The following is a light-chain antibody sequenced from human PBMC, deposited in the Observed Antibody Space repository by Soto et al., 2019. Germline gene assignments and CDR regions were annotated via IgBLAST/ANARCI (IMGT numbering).Light chain of an antibody. J-gene: IGKJ1*01. CDR3: QQYEIAPKT. CDR1: QTVVSSH. CDR2: GVS. Sequence: EIVLTQSPGTLSLSPGERATLSCRARQTVVSSHLAWYQQKPGQAHRLLIYGVSSRATGITDRFSGSGSGTDFTLSIRGLEPEDFAVYYCQQYEIAPKTFGQGTKVEIK. V-gene: IGKV3-20*01.